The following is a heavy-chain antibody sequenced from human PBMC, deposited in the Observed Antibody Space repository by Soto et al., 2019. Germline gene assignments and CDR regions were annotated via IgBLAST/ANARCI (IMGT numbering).Heavy chain of an antibody. CDR2: ISSSSSYI. Sequence: PGGSLRLSCAASGFTFSSYSMNWVRQAPGKGLEWVSSISSSSSYIYYADSVKGRFTISRDNAKNSLYLQMNSLRAEDTAVYYCARDPSWRAADDFDPWGQGTLVTVSS. J-gene: IGHJ5*02. D-gene: IGHD6-13*01. CDR1: GFTFSSYS. CDR3: ARDPSWRAADDFDP. V-gene: IGHV3-21*01.